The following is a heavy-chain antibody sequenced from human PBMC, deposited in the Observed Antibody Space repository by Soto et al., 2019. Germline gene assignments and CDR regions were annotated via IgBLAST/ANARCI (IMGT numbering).Heavy chain of an antibody. CDR1: GFTFSTYA. J-gene: IGHJ4*02. Sequence: EVRLLDSGGGLVQPGGSLRLSCAASGFTFSTYAMSWVRQAPGKGLEWVSGISRSGTTTYYADSVKGRFTISRDISNNMLSLQMNGLRAEDTAVYYCANELHVWSDGGCFDYWGQGILVTVSS. D-gene: IGHD1-1*01. CDR2: ISRSGTTT. CDR3: ANELHVWSDGGCFDY. V-gene: IGHV3-23*01.